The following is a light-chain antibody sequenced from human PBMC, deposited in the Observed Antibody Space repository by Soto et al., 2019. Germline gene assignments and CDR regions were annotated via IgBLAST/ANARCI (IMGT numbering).Light chain of an antibody. Sequence: QSVLTQPASVSGSPGQSITIFCTGTSSDVGGYNYVSWYQQHPGSAPKLMIYDVSSRPSGVSSRFSGSKSGNTASLTISGLQAEDEADYYCSSYTSSFKLAVFGSGTQLTVL. CDR2: DVS. V-gene: IGLV2-14*03. CDR1: SSDVGGYNY. CDR3: SSYTSSFKLAV. J-gene: IGLJ7*01.